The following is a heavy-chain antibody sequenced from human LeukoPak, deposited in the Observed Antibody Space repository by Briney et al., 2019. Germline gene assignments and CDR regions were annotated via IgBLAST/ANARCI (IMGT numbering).Heavy chain of an antibody. V-gene: IGHV3-23*01. D-gene: IGHD4-17*01. CDR2: ISTTGGST. CDR3: AKDRHGDYGLGALDI. Sequence: GGSLSLSCAASGFTFTTYALSWVRPAPGKGLEWVSTISTTGGSTYYADSVKGRFTISRDNSKNTLYLQMNSLGAEDTALYYCAKDRHGDYGLGALDIWGQGTMVTVPS. CDR1: GFTFTTYA. J-gene: IGHJ3*02.